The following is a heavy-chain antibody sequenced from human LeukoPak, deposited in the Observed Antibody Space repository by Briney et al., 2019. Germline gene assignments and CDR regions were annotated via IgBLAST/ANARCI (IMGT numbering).Heavy chain of an antibody. J-gene: IGHJ4*02. V-gene: IGHV3-23*01. CDR2: ISGNAGST. CDR1: RFTFSSYA. CDR3: VYYDSSGYFYGRLRY. Sequence: GGSLRLSCAASRFTFSSYAMTWVRQAPGKGLQWVSTISGNAGSTYNADSAEGRFTISRDNSKNALYLQMHSLRVEDTAIYFCVYYDSSGYFYGRLRYWGQGTLVTVSS. D-gene: IGHD3-22*01.